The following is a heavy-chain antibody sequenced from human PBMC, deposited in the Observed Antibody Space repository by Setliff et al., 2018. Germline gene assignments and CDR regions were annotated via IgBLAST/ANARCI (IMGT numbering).Heavy chain of an antibody. J-gene: IGHJ6*03. CDR3: ARMSGFLYMDV. Sequence: SETLSLTCTVSGASISSGTYYWAWIRQPPGKGLEWIGRIHYRGTTYSNASLASRLTISVDTAKNQFSLKLSSVTAADTAVYYCARMSGFLYMDVWGKGTTVTVSS. V-gene: IGHV4-39*01. CDR1: GASISSGTYY. D-gene: IGHD3-3*01. CDR2: IHYRGTT.